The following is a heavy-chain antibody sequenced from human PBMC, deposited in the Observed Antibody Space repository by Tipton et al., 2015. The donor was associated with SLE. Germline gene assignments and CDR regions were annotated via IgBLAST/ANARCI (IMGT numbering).Heavy chain of an antibody. D-gene: IGHD3-3*01. CDR3: ARSRLYYDFWPMDV. Sequence: SLRLSCAASGFTVSTNYLSWVRQAPGKGLEWVSIIYTSGGTDYVDSVKGRFTISRDNSKNTVYLQMNSLRIEDTAVYYCARSRLYYDFWPMDVWGKGTTVTVSS. J-gene: IGHJ6*03. V-gene: IGHV3-53*05. CDR1: GFTVSTNY. CDR2: IYTSGGT.